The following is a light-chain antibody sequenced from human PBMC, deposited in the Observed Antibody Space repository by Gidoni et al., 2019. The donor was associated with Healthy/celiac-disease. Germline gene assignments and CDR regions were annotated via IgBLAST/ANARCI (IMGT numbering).Light chain of an antibody. CDR3: QQRSNWPLRYT. Sequence: EIVLTQSPATLSLSPGERATLSCRASQSVSSYLAWYQQKPGQAPRLLIYDASNRATGIPARFSGSGSGTDFTLTISSLEPEDFAVYYCQQRSNWPLRYTFGQXTKLEIK. CDR2: DAS. CDR1: QSVSSY. V-gene: IGKV3-11*01. J-gene: IGKJ2*01.